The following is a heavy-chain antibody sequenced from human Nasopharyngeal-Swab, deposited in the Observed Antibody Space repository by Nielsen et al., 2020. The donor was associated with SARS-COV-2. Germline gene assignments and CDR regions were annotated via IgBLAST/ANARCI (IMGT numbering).Heavy chain of an antibody. Sequence: GESLKISCKGSGYSFTSYWIGWVRQMPGKGLEWMGIIYPGDSDTRYSPSFQGQVTISADKSISTAYLQWSGLKASDTAMYYCARHESGMYSGYDFWGQGTLVTVSS. CDR2: IYPGDSDT. J-gene: IGHJ4*02. CDR3: ARHESGMYSGYDF. CDR1: GYSFTSYW. D-gene: IGHD5-12*01. V-gene: IGHV5-51*01.